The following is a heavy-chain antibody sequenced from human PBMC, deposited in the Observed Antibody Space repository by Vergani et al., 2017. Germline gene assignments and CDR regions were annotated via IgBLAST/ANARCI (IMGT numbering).Heavy chain of an antibody. CDR1: GGSFSGYY. J-gene: IGHJ4*02. CDR3: AMLRNGSYYIAY. V-gene: IGHV4-34*01. CDR2: INHSGST. Sequence: QVQLQQWGAGLLKPSETLSLTCAVYGGSFSGYYWSWIRQPPGKGLEWNGEINHSGSTNYNPSLKSRVTISVDTSKNQFSLKLSSVTAADTAVYYCAMLRNGSYYIAYWGQGTLVTVSS. D-gene: IGHD1-26*01.